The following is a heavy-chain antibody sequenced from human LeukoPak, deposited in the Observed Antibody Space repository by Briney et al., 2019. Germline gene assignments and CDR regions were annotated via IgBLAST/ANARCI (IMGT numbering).Heavy chain of an antibody. CDR1: GGSISSYY. CDR3: ARGRMARLGWFDP. J-gene: IGHJ5*02. CDR2: IYYSGST. V-gene: IGHV4-59*01. D-gene: IGHD7-27*01. Sequence: PSETLSLTCTVSGGSISSYYWSWSRQPPGKGLEWIGYIYYSGSTNYNPSLKSRVTISVDTSKNQFSLKLNSVTAADTAVYYCARGRMARLGWFDPWGQGTLVTVSS.